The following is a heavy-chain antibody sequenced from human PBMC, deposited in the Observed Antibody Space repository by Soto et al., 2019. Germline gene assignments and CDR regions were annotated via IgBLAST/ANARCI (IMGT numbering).Heavy chain of an antibody. V-gene: IGHV4-39*01. CDR1: GGSIGSSTYY. CDR2: ITYSGTT. CDR3: ASTTNYSIHS. J-gene: IGHJ6*04. Sequence: SETMSLTCTVSGGSIGSSTYYWRWVRQPPGKGLEWIGCITYSGTTYYSPSLRSRVTMSVDTSKNQFSLDLSSVTAADTAVENGASTTNYSIHSWGEATTDTVSS. D-gene: IGHD2-8*01.